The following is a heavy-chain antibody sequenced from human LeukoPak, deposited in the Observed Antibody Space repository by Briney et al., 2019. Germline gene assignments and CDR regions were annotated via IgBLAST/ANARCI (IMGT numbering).Heavy chain of an antibody. D-gene: IGHD1-26*01. CDR3: ARPGGSYYGVFDY. V-gene: IGHV4-61*02. J-gene: IGHJ4*02. CDR1: GGSISSDSYY. CDR2: IYTSGST. Sequence: SQTLSLTCTVSGGSISSDSYYWSWIRQPAGKGLEWIGRIYTSGSTNYNPSLKSRVTISVDTSKNQFSLKLSSVTAADTAVYYCARPGGSYYGVFDYWGQGTLVTVSS.